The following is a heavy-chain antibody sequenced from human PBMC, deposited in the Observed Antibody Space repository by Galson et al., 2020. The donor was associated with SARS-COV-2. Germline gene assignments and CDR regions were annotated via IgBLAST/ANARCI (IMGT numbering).Heavy chain of an antibody. CDR3: ARDDSMLRDAVDI. V-gene: IGHV3-30*03. Sequence: GESLKISCAASGFTFSSYGMHWVRQAPGKGLEWVAVISYDGSNKYYADSVKGRFTISRDNSKNPLYLQMNSLRAEDTAVYYCARDDSMLRDAVDIWGQGTMVTVSS. D-gene: IGHD3-22*01. CDR2: ISYDGSNK. J-gene: IGHJ3*02. CDR1: GFTFSSYG.